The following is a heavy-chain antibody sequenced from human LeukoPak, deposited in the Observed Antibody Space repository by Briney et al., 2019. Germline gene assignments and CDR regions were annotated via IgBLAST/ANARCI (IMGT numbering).Heavy chain of an antibody. J-gene: IGHJ4*02. V-gene: IGHV3-33*06. CDR2: IWYDGSNK. CDR1: GFTFSSYG. Sequence: GGSLRLSCAASGFTFSSYGMHWVRQAPGKGLEWVAVIWYDGSNKYYADSVKGRFTISRDNSKNTLYLQMNSLRAADTAVYYCTKLSGGKMFDYWGQGTLVTVSS. CDR3: TKLSGGKMFDY. D-gene: IGHD2-15*01.